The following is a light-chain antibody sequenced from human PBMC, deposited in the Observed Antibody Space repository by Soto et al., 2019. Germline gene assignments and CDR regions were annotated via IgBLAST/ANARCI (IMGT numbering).Light chain of an antibody. Sequence: EIVMTQSPATLSVSPGERATLSCRANQIINSNLAWYQQKPGQAPRLLIYGASTRATGIPARFSGSGSGTEFTLTISSLQSEDFAVYYCQQYNNWLGTFGGGTKVEIK. CDR1: QIINSN. CDR2: GAS. J-gene: IGKJ4*01. V-gene: IGKV3-15*01. CDR3: QQYNNWLGT.